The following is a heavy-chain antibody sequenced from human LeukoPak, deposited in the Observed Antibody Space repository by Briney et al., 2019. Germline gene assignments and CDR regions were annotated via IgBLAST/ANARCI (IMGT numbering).Heavy chain of an antibody. CDR2: IYYSGST. D-gene: IGHD3-10*01. J-gene: IGHJ3*02. Sequence: SETLSLTCTVSGGSISSSSYYWGWIRQPPGKGLEWIGSIYYSGSTYYNPSLKSRVTISVDTSKNQFSLKLSSVTAADTAVYYCARDLAGVPGGAFDIWGQGTMDTVSS. CDR3: ARDLAGVPGGAFDI. V-gene: IGHV4-39*07. CDR1: GGSISSSSYY.